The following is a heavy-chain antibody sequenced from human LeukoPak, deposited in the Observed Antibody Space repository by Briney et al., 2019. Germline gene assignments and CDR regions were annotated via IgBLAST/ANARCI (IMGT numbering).Heavy chain of an antibody. CDR2: IYSGGST. V-gene: IGHV3-53*01. Sequence: QPGGSLRLSCAASGFTVSSNYMSWVRQAPGKGLEWVSVIYSGGSTYYADSVKGRFTISRDNSKNTLYLQMNSLRAEDTAVYYCARELRYCSSTSCYVLDYWGQGTLVTVSS. CDR3: ARELRYCSSTSCYVLDY. D-gene: IGHD2-2*01. J-gene: IGHJ4*02. CDR1: GFTVSSNY.